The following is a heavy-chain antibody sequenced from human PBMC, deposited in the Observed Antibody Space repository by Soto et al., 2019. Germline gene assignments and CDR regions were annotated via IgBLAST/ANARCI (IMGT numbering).Heavy chain of an antibody. CDR3: ARDVSQSDAFDI. CDR1: GFTFSSYA. J-gene: IGHJ3*02. CDR2: ISYDGSNK. Sequence: PGGSLRLSCAASGFTFSSYAMHWVRQAPGKGLEWVAVISYDGSNKYYADSVKGRFTISRDNSKNTLYLQMNSLRAEDTAVYYCARDVSQSDAFDIWGQGTMVTVSS. V-gene: IGHV3-30-3*01.